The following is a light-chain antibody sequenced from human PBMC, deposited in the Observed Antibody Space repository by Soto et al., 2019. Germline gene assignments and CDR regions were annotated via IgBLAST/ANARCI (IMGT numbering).Light chain of an antibody. V-gene: IGKV3-20*01. CDR2: GAS. CDR3: QQFGGSST. CDR1: QSVSST. J-gene: IGKJ2*01. Sequence: EIVLTQSPGTLSLSPGERATLSCRASQSVSSTLAWYQHKPVQSPRLLIYGASIRATGIPDRFSGSGSGTDFTLNIRRLEFADFALHYCQQFGGSSTFGPRTKLEMK.